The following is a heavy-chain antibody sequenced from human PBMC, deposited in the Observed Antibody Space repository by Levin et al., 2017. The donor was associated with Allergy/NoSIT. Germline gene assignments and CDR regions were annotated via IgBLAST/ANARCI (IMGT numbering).Heavy chain of an antibody. D-gene: IGHD2-15*01. J-gene: IGHJ6*02. V-gene: IGHV3-30*18. Sequence: GGSLRLSCAASGFTFSSYGMHWVRQAPGKGLEWVAVISYDGSNKYYADSVKGRFTISRDNSKNTLYLQMNSLRAEDTAVYYCAKDRNLARYCSGGSCSHYYYYGMDVWGQGTTVTVSS. CDR3: AKDRNLARYCSGGSCSHYYYYGMDV. CDR1: GFTFSSYG. CDR2: ISYDGSNK.